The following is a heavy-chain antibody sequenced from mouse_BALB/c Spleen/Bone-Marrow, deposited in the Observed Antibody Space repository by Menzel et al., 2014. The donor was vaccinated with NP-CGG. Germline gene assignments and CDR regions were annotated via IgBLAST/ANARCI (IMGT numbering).Heavy chain of an antibody. J-gene: IGHJ3*01. D-gene: IGHD3-3*01. CDR1: GYIFTSYN. CDR3: ARGQLLAY. V-gene: IGHV1-12*01. CDR2: IYPGNGGT. Sequence: VQLQQSGAELVRSGASVKMSCKASGYIFTSYNIHWVKQTPGQGLEWIGHIYPGNGGTSYNQKFKGKATLTADTSSSTAYMQISSLTSEDSAVYFCARGQLLAYWGQGTLVTVSA.